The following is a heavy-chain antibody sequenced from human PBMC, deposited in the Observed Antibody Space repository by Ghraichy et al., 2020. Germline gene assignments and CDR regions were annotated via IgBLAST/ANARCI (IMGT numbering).Heavy chain of an antibody. J-gene: IGHJ6*03. V-gene: IGHV3-33*01. CDR3: ARGSRGQLAAYYYYYMDV. D-gene: IGHD6-13*01. Sequence: GGSLRLSCAASGFTFSSYGMHWVRQAPGKGLEWVAVIWYDGSNKYYADSVKGRFTISRDNSKNTLYLQMNSLRAEDTAVYYCARGSRGQLAAYYYYYMDVWGKGTTVTVSS. CDR2: IWYDGSNK. CDR1: GFTFSSYG.